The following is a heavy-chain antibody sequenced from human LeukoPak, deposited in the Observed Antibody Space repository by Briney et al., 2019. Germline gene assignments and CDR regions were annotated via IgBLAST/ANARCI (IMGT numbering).Heavy chain of an antibody. V-gene: IGHV1-2*06. CDR1: GYTFTGYY. CDR3: ARVTKIPTGGGGAFDI. D-gene: IGHD2-15*01. J-gene: IGHJ3*02. CDR2: INPNSGGT. Sequence: ASVKVSCKASGYTFTGYYMHWVRQAPGQGLEWMGRINPNSGGTNYAQKFQGRVTMTRDTSISTAYMELSRLRSDDTAVYYCARVTKIPTGGGGAFDIWGQGTMVTVSS.